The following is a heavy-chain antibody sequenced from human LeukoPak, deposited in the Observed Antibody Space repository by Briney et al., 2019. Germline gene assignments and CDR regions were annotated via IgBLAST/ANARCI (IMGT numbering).Heavy chain of an antibody. CDR2: INPSGGST. CDR1: GYTFTSYY. Sequence: ASVKVSCKASGYTFTSYYMHWVRQAPGQGLEWMGIINPSGGSTSYAQKFQGRVTMTRDTSTSTVYMELSSLRSEDTAVYYCAREMVGYSSSPNWFDPWGQGTLVTVSS. CDR3: AREMVGYSSSPNWFDP. V-gene: IGHV1-46*01. D-gene: IGHD6-13*01. J-gene: IGHJ5*02.